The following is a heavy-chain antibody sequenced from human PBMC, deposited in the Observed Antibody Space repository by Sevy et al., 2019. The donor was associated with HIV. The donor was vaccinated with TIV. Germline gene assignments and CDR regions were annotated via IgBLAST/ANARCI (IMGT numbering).Heavy chain of an antibody. D-gene: IGHD2-2*02. CDR2: VNH. V-gene: IGHV4-34*01. CDR3: ARGVEGVVPSPILGLGPWSKYWSFDL. Sequence: SETLSLTCAVSGGSFSGFSWNWIRQPPGKGLEWIGEVNHYSPSLKSRATISLDTSKNQFSLKLHSVTAADTAFYFCARGVEGVVPSPILGLGPWSKYWSFDLWGRVTLVTVSS. J-gene: IGHJ2*01. CDR1: GGSFSGFS.